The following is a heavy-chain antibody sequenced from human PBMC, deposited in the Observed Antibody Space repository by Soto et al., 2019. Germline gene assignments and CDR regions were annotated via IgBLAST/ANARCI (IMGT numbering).Heavy chain of an antibody. CDR2: INHSGST. CDR1: GGSFSCYY. D-gene: IGHD3-22*01. V-gene: IGHV4-34*01. J-gene: IGHJ4*02. CDR3: ARPGGYYYDSSGRNDLRY. Sequence: SETLSLTCAVYGGSFSCYYWSWIRQHPGKGLEWIGEINHSGSTNYNPSLKSRVTISVDTSKNQFSLKLSSVTAADTAMYYCARPGGYYYDSSGRNDLRYWGQGTLVTVSS.